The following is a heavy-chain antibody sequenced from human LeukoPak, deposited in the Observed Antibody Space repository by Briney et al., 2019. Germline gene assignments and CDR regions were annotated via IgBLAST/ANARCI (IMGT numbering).Heavy chain of an antibody. V-gene: IGHV4-4*07. J-gene: IGHJ5*02. CDR1: GGSISSYC. Sequence: SETLSLTCTVSGGSISSYCWIWIRQSAGKGLEWIGRICSSGSTVYNPSLKSRVTISSDMSNNQFSLKLTSVTAAHTAVYYCARDRGTDGSDQLDPWGQGILVTVSS. CDR3: ARDRGTDGSDQLDP. D-gene: IGHD3-10*01. CDR2: ICSSGST.